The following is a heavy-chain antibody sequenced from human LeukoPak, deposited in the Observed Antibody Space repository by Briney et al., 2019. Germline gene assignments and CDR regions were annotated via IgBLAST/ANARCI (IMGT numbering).Heavy chain of an antibody. CDR1: GYTFTSYG. V-gene: IGHV1-18*01. Sequence: GASVKVSCKASGYTFTSYGISWVRQAPGQGLEWMGWISAYNGNTNYAQKLQGRVTMTTDTSTSTAYMELRSLRSDDTAVYYCAREYYYDSSRYYLRDYWGQGTLVTVSS. D-gene: IGHD3-22*01. CDR2: ISAYNGNT. CDR3: AREYYYDSSRYYLRDY. J-gene: IGHJ4*02.